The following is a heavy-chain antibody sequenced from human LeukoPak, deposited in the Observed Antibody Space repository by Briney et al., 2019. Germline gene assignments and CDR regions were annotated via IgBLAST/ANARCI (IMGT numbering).Heavy chain of an antibody. D-gene: IGHD1-26*01. Sequence: GGSLRLSCAASGFTFSSYAMHWVRQAPGKGLEYVSAINNDGGSTYYANSVKGRFTISRDNSKNTLYLRMGSLRAEDMAVYYCVRPLSGTYWYYFDYWGQGTLVTVSS. CDR1: GFTFSSYA. J-gene: IGHJ4*02. CDR2: INNDGGST. V-gene: IGHV3-64*01. CDR3: VRPLSGTYWYYFDY.